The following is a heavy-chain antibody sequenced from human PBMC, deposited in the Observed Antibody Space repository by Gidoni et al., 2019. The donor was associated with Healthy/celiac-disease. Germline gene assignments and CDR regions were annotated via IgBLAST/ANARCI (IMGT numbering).Heavy chain of an antibody. Sequence: QVQLVQAGAGVKKPGASGKVSCQASGYTFPSYYMHWVRQAPGQGFEWMGIINPSGGSTSYAQKFQGRVTMTRDTSTSTVYMELSSLRSEDTAVYYCAREGRTTVAFDIWGQGTMVTVSS. D-gene: IGHD4-17*01. CDR3: AREGRTTVAFDI. J-gene: IGHJ3*02. V-gene: IGHV1-46*03. CDR1: GYTFPSYY. CDR2: INPSGGST.